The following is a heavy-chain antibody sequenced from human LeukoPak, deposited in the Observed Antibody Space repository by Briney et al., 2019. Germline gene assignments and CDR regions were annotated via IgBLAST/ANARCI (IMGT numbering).Heavy chain of an antibody. CDR2: INHSGST. D-gene: IGHD6-13*01. CDR1: GGSISSSSYY. V-gene: IGHV4-39*07. J-gene: IGHJ4*02. CDR3: ASSIAAAGRGY. Sequence: SETLSLTCTVSGGSISSSSYYWGGIRQPPGKGLEWIGEINHSGSTNYNPSLKSRVTISVDTSKNQFSLKLSSVTAADTAVYYCASSIAAAGRGYWGQGTLVTVSA.